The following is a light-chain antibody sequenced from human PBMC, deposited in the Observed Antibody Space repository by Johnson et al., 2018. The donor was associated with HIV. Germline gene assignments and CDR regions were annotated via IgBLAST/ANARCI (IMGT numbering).Light chain of an antibody. CDR1: TSNIGNNY. J-gene: IGLJ1*01. V-gene: IGLV1-51*01. CDR2: DNN. Sequence: HSVLTQPPSVSAAPGQKVTVSCSGSTSNIGNNYVSWYQQLPGTAPKLLIYDNNKRPSGIPDRFSGSKSGTSATLGITGLQTGDAADYYCGTWDSSLYAYVFGTGTKVTAL. CDR3: GTWDSSLYAYV.